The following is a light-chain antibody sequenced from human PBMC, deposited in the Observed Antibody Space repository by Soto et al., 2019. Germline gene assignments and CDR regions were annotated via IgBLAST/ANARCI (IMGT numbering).Light chain of an antibody. V-gene: IGLV1-44*01. J-gene: IGLJ2*01. CDR2: SDN. CDR1: SSNIGSNT. CDR3: AAWDDSLNGVI. Sequence: QSALTQPPSTSGTPGQRVTISCSGGSSNIGSNTVNWYQQLPGTAPKLLIYSDNQRPSGVPDRLSGSKSGTSASLAISGLQSEDEADYYCAAWDDSLNGVIFGGGTQLTVL.